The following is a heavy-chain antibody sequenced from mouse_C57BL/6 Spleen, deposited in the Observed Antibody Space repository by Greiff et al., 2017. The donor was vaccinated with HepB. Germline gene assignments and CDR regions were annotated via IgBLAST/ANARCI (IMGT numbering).Heavy chain of an antibody. J-gene: IGHJ4*01. CDR1: GFNIKDYY. Sequence: DVQLQESGAELVKPGASVKLSCTASGFNIKDYYMHWVKQRTEQGLEWIGRIDPEDGETKYAPKFQGKATITADTSSHTAYLQLSSLTSEDTAVYYWARGLLLLRGAMDYWGQGTSVTVSS. D-gene: IGHD1-1*01. V-gene: IGHV14-2*01. CDR2: IDPEDGET. CDR3: ARGLLLLRGAMDY.